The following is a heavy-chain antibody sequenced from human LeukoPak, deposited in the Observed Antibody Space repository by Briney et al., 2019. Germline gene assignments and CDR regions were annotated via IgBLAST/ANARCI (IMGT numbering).Heavy chain of an antibody. CDR1: GYTFTSYG. J-gene: IGHJ4*02. CDR2: ISAYNGNT. CDR3: ARDRIAVAGSSGKGVDY. V-gene: IGHV1-18*01. D-gene: IGHD6-19*01. Sequence: GASVKVSCKASGYTFTSYGISWVRPAPGQGLEWMGWISAYNGNTNYAQKLQGRVTMTTDTSTSTAYMELRSLRSDDTAVYYCARDRIAVAGSSGKGVDYWGQGTLVTVSS.